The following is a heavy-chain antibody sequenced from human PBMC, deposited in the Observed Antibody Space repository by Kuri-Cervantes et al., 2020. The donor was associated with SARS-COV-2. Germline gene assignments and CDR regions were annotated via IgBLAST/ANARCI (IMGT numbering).Heavy chain of an antibody. CDR3: SRAGPGVSWDF. J-gene: IGHJ4*02. V-gene: IGHV3-72*01. CDR1: GFTFSDHT. Sequence: GGSLRFSCAASGFTFSDHTMDWVRQAPGKGLEWVGRIKNKDQGYTTYYAASVKGRFTISRDDSKDSLYLQLNSLKSEDTALYYCSRAGPGVSWDFWGQGTLVTVSS. D-gene: IGHD2-8*01. CDR2: IKNKDQGYTT.